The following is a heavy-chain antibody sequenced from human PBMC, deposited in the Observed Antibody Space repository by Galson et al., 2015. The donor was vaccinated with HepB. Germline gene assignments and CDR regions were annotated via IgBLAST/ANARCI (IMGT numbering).Heavy chain of an antibody. V-gene: IGHV4-59*08. CDR3: ARHRYESILSPFDH. J-gene: IGHJ4*02. Sequence: LSLTCYVSGVSITTNYWSWIRQTPGKGLEWIGDIAYSGTAHYDRSLKSRVTISIDTSKNELSLKVNSVVAADAGVYYCARHRYESILSPFDHWGRGTLVTVSS. D-gene: IGHD3-22*01. CDR2: IAYSGTA. CDR1: GVSITTNY.